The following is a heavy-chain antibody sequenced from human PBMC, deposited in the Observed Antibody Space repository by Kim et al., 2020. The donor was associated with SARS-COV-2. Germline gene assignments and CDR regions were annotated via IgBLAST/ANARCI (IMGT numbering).Heavy chain of an antibody. CDR3: ARGTVLGATIRDIAY. CDR2: ISAYNGNT. CDR1: GYTFTSYG. V-gene: IGHV1-18*01. D-gene: IGHD1-26*01. J-gene: IGHJ4*02. Sequence: ASVKVSCKASGYTFTSYGISWVRQAPGQGLEWMGWISAYNGNTNYAQNLQGRVTMTTDTSTSTAYMELRSLRSDETAVYYCARGTVLGATIRDIAYWGQGTLVTVSS.